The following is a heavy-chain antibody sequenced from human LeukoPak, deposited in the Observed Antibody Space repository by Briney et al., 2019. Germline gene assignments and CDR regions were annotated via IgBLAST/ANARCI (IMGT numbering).Heavy chain of an antibody. J-gene: IGHJ5*02. V-gene: IGHV4-39*01. CDR2: IYYRGST. Sequence: SETLSLTCTVSSGSISSSSYYWGWIRQSPGRGLECIGSIYYRGSTFYKPSLKGRVTISVDTSKNQFSLKLSSVAAADTAVYYCGRHPIFSGMGSQLWFDPWGQGTLVTVSS. CDR1: SGSISSSSYY. D-gene: IGHD3-10*01. CDR3: GRHPIFSGMGSQLWFDP.